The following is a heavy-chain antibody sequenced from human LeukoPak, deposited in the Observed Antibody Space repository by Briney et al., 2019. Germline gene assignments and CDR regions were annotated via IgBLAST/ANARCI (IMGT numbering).Heavy chain of an antibody. CDR1: GFTSCSYW. J-gene: IGHJ4*02. D-gene: IGHD4-17*01. CDR3: ASEDTG. CDR2: IKQDGSEK. Sequence: GRSLRLSCAASGFTSCSYWISGVRQTPGKGLEWGANIKQDGSEKHYGDSVKGRFTIYRDNAKNTLYLQMNSLGAEDTAVYYCASEDTGWGQGTLVTVSS. V-gene: IGHV3-7*01.